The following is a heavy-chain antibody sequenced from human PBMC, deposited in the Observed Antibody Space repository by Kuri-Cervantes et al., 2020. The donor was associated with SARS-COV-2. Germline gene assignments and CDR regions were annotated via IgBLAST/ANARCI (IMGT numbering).Heavy chain of an antibody. V-gene: IGHV3-74*01. CDR2: INPDGSYT. J-gene: IGHJ6*02. Sequence: ESLMISCAASGFTFSGYWIHWVRQAPRKGLVWVSRINPDGSYTNNADSVKGRFTPSRDNAKNTLYLQMNSLGAEDTAVYYCAKSPTRMGPLVVPAAIQLYYYGMDVWGQGTTVTVSS. CDR3: AKSPTRMGPLVVPAAIQLYYYGMDV. D-gene: IGHD2-2*01. CDR1: GFTFSGYW.